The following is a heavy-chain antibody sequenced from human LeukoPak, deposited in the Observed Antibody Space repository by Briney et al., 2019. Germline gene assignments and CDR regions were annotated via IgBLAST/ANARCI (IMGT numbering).Heavy chain of an antibody. Sequence: PGGSLRLSCAASGFTFSSYVMNWVRQAPGKGLEWVSSISSSSSYIYYADSVKGRFTISRDNAKNSLCLQMNSLRAEDTAVYYCARHPARYYYDSSGYYSGSGYMDVWGKGTTVTISS. CDR1: GFTFSSYV. J-gene: IGHJ6*03. D-gene: IGHD3-22*01. CDR3: ARHPARYYYDSSGYYSGSGYMDV. V-gene: IGHV3-21*01. CDR2: ISSSSSYI.